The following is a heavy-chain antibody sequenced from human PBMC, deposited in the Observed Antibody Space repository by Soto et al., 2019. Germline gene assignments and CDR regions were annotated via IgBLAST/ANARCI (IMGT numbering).Heavy chain of an antibody. CDR2: IIPIFGTA. J-gene: IGHJ4*02. Sequence: QVQLVQSGAAVKKPGSSVKVSCKASGGTFSSYAISWVRQAPGQGLEWMGGIIPIFGTANYAQKFQGRVTITADESTSTAYMELSSLRSEDTAVYYCARERDLAYCGGDCYSGFDYWGQGTLVTVSS. CDR1: GGTFSSYA. V-gene: IGHV1-69*12. CDR3: ARERDLAYCGGDCYSGFDY. D-gene: IGHD2-21*02.